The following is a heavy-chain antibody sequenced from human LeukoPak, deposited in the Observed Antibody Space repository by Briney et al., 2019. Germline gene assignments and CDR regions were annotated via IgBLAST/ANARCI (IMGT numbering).Heavy chain of an antibody. D-gene: IGHD6-19*01. Sequence: KSSETLSLTCTVSGGSISSNYWSWIRQPAGKGLEWIGYIYHSGSTYYNPSLKSRVTISVDRSKNQFSLKLSSVTAADTAVYYCARGGIAVAAFDPWGQGTLVTVSS. CDR1: GGSISSNY. V-gene: IGHV4-59*12. J-gene: IGHJ5*02. CDR3: ARGGIAVAAFDP. CDR2: IYHSGST.